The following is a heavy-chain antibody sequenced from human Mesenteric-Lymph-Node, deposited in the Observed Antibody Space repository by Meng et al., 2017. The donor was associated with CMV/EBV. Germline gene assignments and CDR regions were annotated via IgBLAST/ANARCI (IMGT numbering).Heavy chain of an antibody. J-gene: IGHJ6*02. CDR3: AKGEWGTGTGSSYYYYGLDV. Sequence: SETLSLTCSVSGGSVSSGSFYWSWIRQPPGKGLEWIGYIYYSGSTNYNPSLKSRVTISVDTSKNQFSLKLTSVTAADTAVYYCAKGEWGTGTGSSYYYYGLDVWGQGNTVTVSS. D-gene: IGHD1-1*01. CDR1: GGSVSSGSFY. V-gene: IGHV4-61*01. CDR2: IYYSGST.